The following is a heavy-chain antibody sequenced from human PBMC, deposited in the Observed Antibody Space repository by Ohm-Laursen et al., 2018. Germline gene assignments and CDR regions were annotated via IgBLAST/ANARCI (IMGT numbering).Heavy chain of an antibody. Sequence: LSLTCAASGFTFSSYEMNWVRQAPGKGLEWVSYISSSGSTIHYADSVKGRFTISRDNAKNSLYLQMNSLRAEDTAVYHCARDPVRGLTDYWGQGTLVTVSS. V-gene: IGHV3-48*03. J-gene: IGHJ4*02. CDR2: ISSSGSTI. CDR1: GFTFSSYE. D-gene: IGHD3-16*01. CDR3: ARDPVRGLTDY.